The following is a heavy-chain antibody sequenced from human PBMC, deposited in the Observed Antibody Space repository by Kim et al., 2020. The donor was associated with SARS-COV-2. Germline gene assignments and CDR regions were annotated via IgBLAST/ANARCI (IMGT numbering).Heavy chain of an antibody. CDR2: ISDHGTYT. J-gene: IGHJ4*02. V-gene: IGHV3-23*01. Sequence: GGSLRLSCAASGFTFSTYAMSWVRQAPGKGLEWVSSISDHGTYTHYADSVKGRFAISRDNSKNTLYLQMNSLRPDDTAVYYCAKRSMPGTFYFDYWGQGTLLTVSS. CDR1: GFTFSTYA. CDR3: AKRSMPGTFYFDY. D-gene: IGHD6-13*01.